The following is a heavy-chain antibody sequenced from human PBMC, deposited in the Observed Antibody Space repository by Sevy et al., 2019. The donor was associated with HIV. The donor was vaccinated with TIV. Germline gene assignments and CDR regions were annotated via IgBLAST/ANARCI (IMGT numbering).Heavy chain of an antibody. J-gene: IGHJ4*02. CDR3: AKIYDY. CDR1: GGSISKIGNY. CDR2: IFHTGKT. V-gene: IGHV4-39*01. Sequence: SETLSLTCSVSGGSISKIGNYWGWVRQPPGEGLEWIGDIFHTGKTNYNPSLKSRVTISLDTSKYQFSLKLSSVTAADTAVYYCAKIYDYWGPGALVTVSS. D-gene: IGHD3-3*01.